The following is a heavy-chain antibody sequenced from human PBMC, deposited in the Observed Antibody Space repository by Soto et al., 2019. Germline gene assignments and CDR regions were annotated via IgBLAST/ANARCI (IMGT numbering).Heavy chain of an antibody. Sequence: GGSLRLSCSASGFCFSDYYMTWVRQAPGKGLEWISYISGSGTNIYYAESVEGRFTISRDNARNSVHLQMNDLRGGDTARYFCAKKNSTNSYDPVFFRGQGTLVTVS. CDR1: GFCFSDYY. D-gene: IGHD2-8*01. V-gene: IGHV3-11*01. CDR2: ISGSGTNI. CDR3: AKKNSTNSYDPVFF. J-gene: IGHJ4*02.